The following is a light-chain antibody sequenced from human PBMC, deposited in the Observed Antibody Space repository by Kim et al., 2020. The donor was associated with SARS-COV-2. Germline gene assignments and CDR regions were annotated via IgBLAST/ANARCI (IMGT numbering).Light chain of an antibody. CDR1: QSVSSSH. Sequence: APGERASRSCRAGQSVSSSHLGWYQQKPGPAPSLIVYGAFNRTTSSPDRCSGSGSRTDFTLTSSRLEPEDLVVYYCQQYGTSPITFGQGTRLEIK. J-gene: IGKJ5*01. CDR2: GAF. V-gene: IGKV3-20*01. CDR3: QQYGTSPIT.